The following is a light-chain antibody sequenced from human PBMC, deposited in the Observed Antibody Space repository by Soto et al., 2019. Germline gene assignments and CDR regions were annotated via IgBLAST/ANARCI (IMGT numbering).Light chain of an antibody. J-gene: IGKJ1*01. Sequence: AIQMAQSPSSLSASVGDRVTITYRASQGLGNGLGWYQQKPGKAPKLLIYAASSLQSGVPSRFSGSGSGTDFTLTISSLQPEDFGTYYWLQGYNFPWTFGQGTKVEIK. CDR1: QGLGNG. CDR3: LQGYNFPWT. CDR2: AAS. V-gene: IGKV1-6*01.